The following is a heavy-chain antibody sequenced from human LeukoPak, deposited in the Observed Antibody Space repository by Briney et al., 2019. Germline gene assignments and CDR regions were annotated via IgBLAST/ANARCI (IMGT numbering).Heavy chain of an antibody. D-gene: IGHD2-2*01. CDR3: ARDGPQIVPAVPSGY. J-gene: IGHJ4*02. CDR1: GFTFSSYA. Sequence: GGSLRLSCAASGFTFSSYAMHWVRQAPGRGLEWVAVISYDGNHKYYADSVKGRFTISRDNSKNTLYLQMNSLRAEDTAVYYCARDGPQIVPAVPSGYWGQGTLVTVSP. V-gene: IGHV3-30-3*01. CDR2: ISYDGNHK.